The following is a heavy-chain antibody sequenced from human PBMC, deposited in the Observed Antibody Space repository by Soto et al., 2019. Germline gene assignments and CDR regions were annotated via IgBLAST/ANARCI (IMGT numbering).Heavy chain of an antibody. CDR3: AASIAATRYYFDY. V-gene: IGHV4-59*02. CDR1: GGSVSRYY. Sequence: QVQLQESGPGLVEPAETLSLTCTVSGGSVSRYYWSWIRQPPVKGLEWIGYIYYSGSTNYNPSLKSRVTNSVDTSKNQFSLKLSYVTAADMDVYYCAASIAATRYYFDYWGQGTLVTVSS. J-gene: IGHJ4*02. CDR2: IYYSGST. D-gene: IGHD6-13*01.